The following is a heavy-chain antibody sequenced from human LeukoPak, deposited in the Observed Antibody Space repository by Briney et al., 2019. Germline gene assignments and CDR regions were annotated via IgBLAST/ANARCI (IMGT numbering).Heavy chain of an antibody. V-gene: IGHV3-11*04. D-gene: IGHD3-22*01. CDR3: VRGYYAGRGHHFEY. Sequence: GGSLRLSCAASGFTFSDYYMSWIRQAPGKGLEWVSYISSAGSTVYYADSVKGRVTISRDNAKNSLYLQMNSLRAEDTAVYYCVRGYYAGRGHHFEYWGQGTLVTVSS. CDR1: GFTFSDYY. J-gene: IGHJ4*02. CDR2: ISSAGSTV.